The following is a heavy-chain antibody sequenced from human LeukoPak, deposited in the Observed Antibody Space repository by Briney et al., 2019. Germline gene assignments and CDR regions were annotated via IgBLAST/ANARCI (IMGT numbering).Heavy chain of an antibody. Sequence: SETLSLTCTVSGGSISSSSYYWGWIRQPPGKGLEWIGSIYYSGSTYYNPSLKSRVTISVDTSKNQFSLKLSPVTAADTAVYYCARVGEPYYYYYMDVWGKGTTVTVSS. CDR2: IYYSGST. V-gene: IGHV4-39*07. CDR1: GGSISSSSYY. D-gene: IGHD4-17*01. J-gene: IGHJ6*03. CDR3: ARVGEPYYYYYMDV.